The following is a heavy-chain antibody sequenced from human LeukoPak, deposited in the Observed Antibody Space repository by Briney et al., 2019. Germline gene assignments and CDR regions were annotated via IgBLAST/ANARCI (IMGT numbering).Heavy chain of an antibody. V-gene: IGHV1-2*02. J-gene: IGHJ4*02. CDR3: ARDVDTASTTDY. Sequence: VASVKVSCKASGYTFTSYGISWVRQAPGQGLEWMGWINPNSGGTNYAQKFQGRVTMTRDTSISTAYMELSRLRSDDTAVYYCARDVDTASTTDYWGQGTLVTVSS. CDR1: GYTFTSYG. CDR2: INPNSGGT. D-gene: IGHD5-18*01.